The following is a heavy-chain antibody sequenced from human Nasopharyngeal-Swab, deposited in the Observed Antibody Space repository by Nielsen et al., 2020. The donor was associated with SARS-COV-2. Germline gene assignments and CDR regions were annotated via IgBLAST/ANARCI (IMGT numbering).Heavy chain of an antibody. D-gene: IGHD7-27*01. Sequence: ASVKVSCKASGYTFTGYYMHWVRQAPGQGLEWMGWINPNSGCTNYAQKFQGRVTMTRDTSISTAYMELSRLRSDDTAVYYCARDDLTAYDAFDIWGQGTMVTVSS. CDR1: GYTFTGYY. CDR2: INPNSGCT. J-gene: IGHJ3*02. CDR3: ARDDLTAYDAFDI. V-gene: IGHV1-2*02.